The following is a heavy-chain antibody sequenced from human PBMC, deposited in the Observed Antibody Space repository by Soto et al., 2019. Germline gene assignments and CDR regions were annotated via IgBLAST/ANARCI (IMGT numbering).Heavy chain of an antibody. CDR1: GDSVSSNSAA. CDR2: TYYRSKWYN. D-gene: IGHD3-22*01. J-gene: IGHJ4*02. Sequence: PSHTLSLTCAISGDSVSSNSAAWNWIRQSPSRGLEWLGRTYYRSKWYNDYAVSVKSRITINPDTSKKQYSLQLNSVTPEDTAAYYCARDLTGTVVFPFDYWGQGTLVTVSS. CDR3: ARDLTGTVVFPFDY. V-gene: IGHV6-1*01.